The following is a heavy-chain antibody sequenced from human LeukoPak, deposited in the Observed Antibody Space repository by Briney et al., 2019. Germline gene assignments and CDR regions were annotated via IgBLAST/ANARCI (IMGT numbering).Heavy chain of an antibody. D-gene: IGHD3-3*01. J-gene: IGHJ4*02. CDR2: IKHDGSEK. CDR1: GFIFTNYF. Sequence: GGSLRLSCAASGFIFTNYFMSWVRQAPGKGLEWVASIKHDGSEKYYVDSVGGRFTISRDNTKNSLYLQMSSLRAEDTAVYYCATDRGWRTSGYYLYYFEYWGQGTLVTFSS. V-gene: IGHV3-7*01. CDR3: ATDRGWRTSGYYLYYFEY.